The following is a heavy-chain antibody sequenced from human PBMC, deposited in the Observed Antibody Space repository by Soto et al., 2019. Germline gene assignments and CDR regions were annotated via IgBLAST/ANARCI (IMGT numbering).Heavy chain of an antibody. D-gene: IGHD3-3*01. J-gene: IGHJ6*02. V-gene: IGHV3-53*01. CDR2: IYSGGST. CDR1: GFTVSSNY. CDR3: ARETRRYYDFWSGEDPYGMDV. Sequence: PGGSLRLSCAASGFTVSSNYMSWVRQAPGKGLEWVSVIYSGGSTYYADSVKGRFTISRDNSKNTLYLQMNSLRAEDTAVYYCARETRRYYDFWSGEDPYGMDVWGQGTTVTVS.